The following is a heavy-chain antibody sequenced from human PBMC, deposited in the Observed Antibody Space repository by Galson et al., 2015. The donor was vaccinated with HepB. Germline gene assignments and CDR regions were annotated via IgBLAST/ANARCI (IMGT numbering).Heavy chain of an antibody. D-gene: IGHD3-10*01. V-gene: IGHV2-70*11. CDR2: IDWDDDK. CDR1: GFSLSTSGMC. J-gene: IGHJ5*02. CDR3: ARTPPYRGSGSYSYPADWFDP. Sequence: PALVKPTQTLTLTCTFSGFSLSTSGMCVSWIRQPPGKALEWLARIDWDDDKYYSTSLKTRLTISKDTSKNQVVLTMTNMDPVDTATYYCARTPPYRGSGSYSYPADWFDPWGQGTLVTVSS.